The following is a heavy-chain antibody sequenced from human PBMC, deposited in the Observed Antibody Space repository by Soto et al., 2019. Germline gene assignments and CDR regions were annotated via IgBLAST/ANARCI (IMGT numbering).Heavy chain of an antibody. V-gene: IGHV2-5*02. CDR2: IYWDNDK. D-gene: IGHD3-3*01. Sequence: QITLKESGPTLVKPTQSLTLTCTFSGFSLSTSGVGVGWIRQPPGTALEWLALIYWDNDKRHSPSLKSRLTITKDTAKIPVVLTVTNMDPVDTATYYCSHFTTLYGLDVWGQGTTVTVSS. CDR3: SHFTTLYGLDV. CDR1: GFSLSTSGVG. J-gene: IGHJ6*02.